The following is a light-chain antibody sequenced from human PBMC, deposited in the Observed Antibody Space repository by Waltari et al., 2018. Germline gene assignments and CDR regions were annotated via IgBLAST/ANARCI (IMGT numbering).Light chain of an antibody. J-gene: IGLJ3*02. CDR1: SSNIGDNY. CDR3: AALDDTLSHWV. Sequence: QSVLTQPPSASGTPGQRVTISCSGSSSNIGDNYVYWYQHLPGPAPKLFIFSNTPLPSGVRDRFSGSKSGTAASLAISGLRSEDEGDYYCAALDDTLSHWVFGGGTKLTVL. CDR2: SNT. V-gene: IGLV1-47*01.